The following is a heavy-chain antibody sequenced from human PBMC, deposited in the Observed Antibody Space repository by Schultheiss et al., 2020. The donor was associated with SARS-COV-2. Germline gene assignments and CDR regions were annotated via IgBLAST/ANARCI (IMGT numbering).Heavy chain of an antibody. Sequence: GGSLRLSCAASGFTFSNYGMHWVRQAPGKGLEWVAVISYDGSNKYYADSVKGRFTISRDNSKNTLYLQMNSLRAEDTAVYYCAKEGGKGLWFYFDYWGQGTLVTVSS. D-gene: IGHD5-18*01. CDR3: AKEGGKGLWFYFDY. J-gene: IGHJ4*02. CDR2: ISYDGSNK. CDR1: GFTFSNYG. V-gene: IGHV3-30*18.